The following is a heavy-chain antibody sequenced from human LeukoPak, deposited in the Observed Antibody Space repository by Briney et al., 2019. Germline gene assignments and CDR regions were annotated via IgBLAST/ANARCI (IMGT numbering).Heavy chain of an antibody. J-gene: IGHJ6*02. V-gene: IGHV1-24*01. CDR3: ASVVYSSGWLHYYCGMDV. CDR1: GYTLTELS. Sequence: GASVKVSCKVSGYTLTELSMHWVRQAPGKGLEWMGGFDPEDGETIYAQKFQGRVTMTEDTSTDTAYMELSSLRSEDTAVYYCASVVYSSGWLHYYCGMDVWGQGTTVTVSS. CDR2: FDPEDGET. D-gene: IGHD6-19*01.